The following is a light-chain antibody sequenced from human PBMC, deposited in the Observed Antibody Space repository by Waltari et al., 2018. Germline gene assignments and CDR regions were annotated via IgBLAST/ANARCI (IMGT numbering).Light chain of an antibody. Sequence: ESVLTQSQGTLSLSPGERATLFCRASQSVISRYLAWYQQRPGQAPMLLIYGASTRATGIPDRFSGSGSGTDFTLTISRLEPEDSAVYYCQQYGSSPTTFGGGTKVEIK. CDR3: QQYGSSPTT. J-gene: IGKJ4*01. CDR1: QSVISRY. CDR2: GAS. V-gene: IGKV3-20*01.